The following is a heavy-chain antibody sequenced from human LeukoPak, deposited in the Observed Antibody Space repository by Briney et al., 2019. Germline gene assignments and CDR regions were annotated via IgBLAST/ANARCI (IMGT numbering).Heavy chain of an antibody. V-gene: IGHV1-69*06. D-gene: IGHD4-11*01. CDR3: ATVWGRDYKTQEFDP. CDR1: GYTFTSYG. J-gene: IGHJ5*02. CDR2: IIPIFGTT. Sequence: SVKVSCKASGYTFTSYGISWVRQAPGQGLEWMGGIIPIFGTTNYAQKFQGRVTITADKSTSTAYMELSSLRSEDTAVYYRATVWGRDYKTQEFDPWGQGTLVTVSS.